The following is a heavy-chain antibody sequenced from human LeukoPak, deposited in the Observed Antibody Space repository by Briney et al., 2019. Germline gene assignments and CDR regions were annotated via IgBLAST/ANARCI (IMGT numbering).Heavy chain of an antibody. D-gene: IGHD3-10*01. CDR3: AKSMVRGVIRPDAFDI. J-gene: IGHJ3*02. CDR2: ISGRGGST. V-gene: IGHV3-23*01. CDR1: VFTFSSYA. Sequence: GGSLRLSCAASVFTFSSYAMSWVPDAPGKGREWVSAISGRGGSTYYADAVRGRFPLSGDNSKNTLYLQMNTLRAEDTAVYYCAKSMVRGVIRPDAFDIWGQGTMVTVSS.